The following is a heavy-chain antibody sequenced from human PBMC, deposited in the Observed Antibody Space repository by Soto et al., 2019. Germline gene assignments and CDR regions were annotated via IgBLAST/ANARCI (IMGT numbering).Heavy chain of an antibody. CDR2: IYYSGST. J-gene: IGHJ5*02. D-gene: IGHD3-22*01. V-gene: IGHV4-31*03. Sequence: SETLSLTCTVSGGSISSGGYYWSWIRQHPGKGLEWIGYIYYSGSTYYNPSLKSRVTISVDTSKNQFSLKLSSVTAADTAVYYCARVTDYYDSSGYYYPWFDPWGQGTLVTVSS. CDR1: GGSISSGGYY. CDR3: ARVTDYYDSSGYYYPWFDP.